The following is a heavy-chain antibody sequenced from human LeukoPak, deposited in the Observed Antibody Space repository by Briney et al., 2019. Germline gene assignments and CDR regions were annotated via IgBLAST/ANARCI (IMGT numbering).Heavy chain of an antibody. J-gene: IGHJ6*01. V-gene: IGHV4-34*01. CDR1: GGSFSGYY. CDR3: ARVRYAAARGLYYYYYGMDV. CDR2: INHSGST. Sequence: SETLSLTCAVYGGSFSGYYWSWIRQPPGKGLEWIGEINHSGSTNYNPSLKSRVTISVDTSKNQFSLKLSSVTAADTAVYYCARVRYAAARGLYYYYYGMDVWGQGTTVTVSS. D-gene: IGHD6-13*01.